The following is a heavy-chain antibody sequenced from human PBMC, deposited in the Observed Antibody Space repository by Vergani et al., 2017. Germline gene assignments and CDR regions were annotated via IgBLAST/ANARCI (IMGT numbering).Heavy chain of an antibody. J-gene: IGHJ4*02. V-gene: IGHV1-46*03. Sequence: QVQVVQSGAEVKKSGASVKVSCKTSGYTFSNYYMHWVRQAPGQGLEWMGIINPSGGHTNYAQKFQGRVTMTRDTSTSTVYMELSSLRPEDTAMYYCARGDYGILTGYRYWGQGTLVTVSA. CDR3: ARGDYGILTGYRY. D-gene: IGHD3-9*01. CDR1: GYTFSNYY. CDR2: INPSGGHT.